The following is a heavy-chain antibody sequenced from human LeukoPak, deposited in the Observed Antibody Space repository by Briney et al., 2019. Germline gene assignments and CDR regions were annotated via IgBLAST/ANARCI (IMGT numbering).Heavy chain of an antibody. D-gene: IGHD3-22*01. CDR3: ARGYYYYDSSGYYETPFDY. CDR1: GGSFSGYY. CDR2: INHSGST. Sequence: KPSETLSLTCAVYGGSFSGYYWSWIRQPPGKGLEWIGEINHSGSTNYNPSLKSRVTISVDTSKNQFSLKLSSVTAADTAAYYCARGYYYYDSSGYYETPFDYWGQGTLVTVSS. V-gene: IGHV4-34*01. J-gene: IGHJ4*02.